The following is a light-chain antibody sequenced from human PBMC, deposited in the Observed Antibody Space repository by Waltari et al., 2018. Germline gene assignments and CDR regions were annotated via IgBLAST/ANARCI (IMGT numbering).Light chain of an antibody. Sequence: QSVLSQPPLASGTPGQRATISCSGSRTNLGNQYVYWYQQLPGTAPKLLTYSNNQRPSGVPDRFSGSKSGTSASLAINGLRSEDEADYYCATWDDSLRMVFGGGTELTVL. V-gene: IGLV1-47*01. J-gene: IGLJ3*02. CDR2: SNN. CDR3: ATWDDSLRMV. CDR1: RTNLGNQY.